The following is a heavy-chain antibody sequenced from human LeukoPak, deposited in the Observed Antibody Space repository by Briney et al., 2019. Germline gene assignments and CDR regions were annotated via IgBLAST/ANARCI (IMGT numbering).Heavy chain of an antibody. J-gene: IGHJ4*02. CDR3: AKNTYYCDSSGYLGGLDFDY. V-gene: IGHV1-69*01. D-gene: IGHD3-22*01. CDR1: GGTFSSYA. CDR2: IIPIFGTA. Sequence: ASVKVSCKASGGTFSSYAISWVRQAPGQGLEWMGGIIPIFGTANYAQKFQGRVTITADESTSTAYMELSSLRSEDTAVYYCAKNTYYCDSSGYLGGLDFDYWGQGTLVTVSS.